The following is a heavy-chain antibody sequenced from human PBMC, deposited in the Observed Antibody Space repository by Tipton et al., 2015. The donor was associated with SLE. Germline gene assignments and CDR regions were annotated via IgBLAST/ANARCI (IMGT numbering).Heavy chain of an antibody. CDR2: IYHTENT. J-gene: IGHJ4*02. CDR1: GVSISSGGNY. Sequence: TLSLTCNVSGVSISSGGNYWLWIRPHPGKGLEWIGYIYHTENTYYNPSLKSRVAISVDMSKKQFSLKVMSVTAADTAVYYCARTITISGLVTYAFGIWGQGRQVTVSS. V-gene: IGHV4-31*03. CDR3: ARTITISGLVTYAFGI. D-gene: IGHD3-3*01.